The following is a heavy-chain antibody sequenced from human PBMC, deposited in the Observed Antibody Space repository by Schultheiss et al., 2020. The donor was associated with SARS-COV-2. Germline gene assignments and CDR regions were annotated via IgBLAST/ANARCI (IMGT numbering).Heavy chain of an antibody. V-gene: IGHV3-66*01. Sequence: GGSLRLSCAASGFTFSSYEMNWVRQAPGKGLEWVSVIYSGGSTYYADSVKGRFTISRDNSKNTLYLQMNSLRAEDTAVYYCVKESIVVVPASFDYWGQGTLVTVSS. D-gene: IGHD2-2*01. CDR3: VKESIVVVPASFDY. J-gene: IGHJ4*02. CDR1: GFTFSSYE. CDR2: IYSGGST.